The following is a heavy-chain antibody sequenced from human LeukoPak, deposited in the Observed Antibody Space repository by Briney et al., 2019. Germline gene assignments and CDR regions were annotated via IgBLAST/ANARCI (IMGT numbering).Heavy chain of an antibody. V-gene: IGHV3-23*01. CDR1: GFTFSNFA. J-gene: IGHJ4*02. D-gene: IGHD3-22*01. Sequence: GGSLRLSCAASGFTFSNFAMSWVRQAPGKGLEWFSAISPSGASTYYADSVKGRFTISRDNSKNALYLQMNSLRAEDTAVYYCAKDQDYYDTLYYFDYWGQGTLVTVSS. CDR2: ISPSGAST. CDR3: AKDQDYYDTLYYFDY.